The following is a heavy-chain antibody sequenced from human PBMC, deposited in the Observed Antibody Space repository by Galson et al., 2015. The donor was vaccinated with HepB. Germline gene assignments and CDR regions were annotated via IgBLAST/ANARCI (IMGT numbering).Heavy chain of an antibody. CDR2: TYSGGST. CDR1: GFTVSSNY. V-gene: IGHV3-66*01. D-gene: IGHD3-10*01. Sequence: SLRLSCAASGFTVSSNYMSWVRQAPGKGLEWVSVTYSGGSTYYADSVKGRFTISRDNSKNTLYLQMNSLRAEDTAVYYCARDRVSGYGSGSYYNDYYGMDVWGQGTTVTVSS. J-gene: IGHJ6*02. CDR3: ARDRVSGYGSGSYYNDYYGMDV.